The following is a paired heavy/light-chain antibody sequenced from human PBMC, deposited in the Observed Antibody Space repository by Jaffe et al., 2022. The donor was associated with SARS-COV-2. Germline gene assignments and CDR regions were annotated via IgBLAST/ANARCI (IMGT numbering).Heavy chain of an antibody. V-gene: IGHV3-30-3*01. CDR1: GFTFSSYA. D-gene: IGHD2-21*02. Sequence: QVQLVESGGGVVQPGRSLRLSCAASGFTFSSYAMHWVRQAPGKGLEWVAVISYDGSNKYYADSVKGRFTISRDNSKNTLYLQMNSLRAEDTAVYYCARAHIVVVTAAEGWYFDLWGRGTLVTVSS. CDR3: ARAHIVVVTAAEGWYFDL. J-gene: IGHJ2*01. CDR2: ISYDGSNK.
Light chain of an antibody. CDR3: QQYNNWPPGGT. CDR1: QSVSSN. J-gene: IGKJ1*01. CDR2: GAS. V-gene: IGKV3-15*01. Sequence: EIVMTQSPATLSVSPGERATLSCRASQSVSSNLAWYQQKPGQAPRLLIYGASTRATGIPARFSGSGSGTEFTLTISSLQSEDFAVYYCQQYNNWPPGGTFGQGTKVEIK.